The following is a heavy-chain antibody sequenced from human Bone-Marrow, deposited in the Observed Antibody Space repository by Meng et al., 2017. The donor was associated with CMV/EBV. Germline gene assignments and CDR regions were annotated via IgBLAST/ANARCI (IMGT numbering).Heavy chain of an antibody. D-gene: IGHD3-10*01. V-gene: IGHV4-34*01. CDR3: ARGLTPSGSYYKSYYFDY. CDR2: INHSGST. CDR1: GGSFSGYY. J-gene: IGHJ4*02. Sequence: GSLRLSCAVYGGSFSGYYWSWIRQPPGKGLEWIGEINHSGSTNYNPSLKSRVTISVDTSKNQFSLKLSSVTAADTAVYYCARGLTPSGSYYKSYYFDYWGQGTLVTVSS.